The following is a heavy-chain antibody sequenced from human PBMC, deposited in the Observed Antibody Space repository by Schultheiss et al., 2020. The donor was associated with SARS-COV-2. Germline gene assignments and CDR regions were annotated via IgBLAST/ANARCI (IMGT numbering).Heavy chain of an antibody. D-gene: IGHD3-10*01. CDR2: IIPIFGTA. V-gene: IGHV1-69*13. J-gene: IGHJ4*02. Sequence: SVKVSCKASGGTFSSYAISWVRQAPGQGLEWMGGIIPIFGTANYAQKFQGRVTITADESTSTAYMELSSLTFEDTAVYYCARVVALRVTLVRGVMGYYFDYWGQVTLVNVSS. CDR3: ARVVALRVTLVRGVMGYYFDY. CDR1: GGTFSSYA.